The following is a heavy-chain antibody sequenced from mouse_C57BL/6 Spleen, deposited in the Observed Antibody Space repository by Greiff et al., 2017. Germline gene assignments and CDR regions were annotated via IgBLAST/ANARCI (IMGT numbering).Heavy chain of an antibody. CDR3: ARGERRDWYFDV. Sequence: QVQLQQPGAELVRPGSSVKLSCKASGYTFTSYWMHWVKQRPIQGLEGIGNIGPSDSETHYNQTFKDKATLTVDKSSSTAYMQLSRLTSEDSAVYYRARGERRDWYFDVWGTGTTLTVSS. CDR1: GYTFTSYW. J-gene: IGHJ1*03. V-gene: IGHV1-52*01. CDR2: IGPSDSET. D-gene: IGHD2-12*01.